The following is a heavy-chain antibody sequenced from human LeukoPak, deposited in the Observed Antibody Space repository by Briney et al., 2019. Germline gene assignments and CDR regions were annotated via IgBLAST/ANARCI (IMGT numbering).Heavy chain of an antibody. CDR3: ARATYDSRAVDAFDI. J-gene: IGHJ3*02. V-gene: IGHV3-11*01. CDR2: TNTAGNTI. Sequence: GGSLRLSCAASGFTFRDYFMSWIRQAPGKGLEWVAYTNTAGNTIYYADSMNGRFTISRDNAKNSLYLQMNTLRAEDTAVYYCARATYDSRAVDAFDIWGQGTMVTVS. D-gene: IGHD3-22*01. CDR1: GFTFRDYF.